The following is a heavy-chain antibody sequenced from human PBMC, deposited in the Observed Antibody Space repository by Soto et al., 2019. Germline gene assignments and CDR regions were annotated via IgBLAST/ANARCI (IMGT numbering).Heavy chain of an antibody. CDR1: GFTFSSYG. CDR2: ISYDGSNK. J-gene: IGHJ4*02. V-gene: IGHV3-30*18. CDR3: AKDLDTAMVY. Sequence: QVQLVESGGGVVQPGRSLRLSCAASGFTFSSYGMHWVRQAPGKGLEWVAVISYDGSNKYYADSVKGRFTISRDNSKNTLYQQMNSLRAEDTAVYYCAKDLDTAMVYWGQGTLVTVSS. D-gene: IGHD5-18*01.